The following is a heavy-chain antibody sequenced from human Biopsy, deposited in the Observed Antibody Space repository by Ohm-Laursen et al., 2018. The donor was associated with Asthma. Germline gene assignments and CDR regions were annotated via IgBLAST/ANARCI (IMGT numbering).Heavy chain of an antibody. CDR3: ARDGVVPDAMYYHYYYGLDV. D-gene: IGHD2-2*01. Sequence: SLRPSCAASGLTFSDYWMHWVRQAPGKGLEWVSRVKGDGRRTSYADSVKGRFTISRDNAKNTLYLQMNSLRVEDTAVYYCARDGVVPDAMYYHYYYGLDVWGQGTTVTVSS. CDR2: VKGDGRRT. V-gene: IGHV3-74*01. CDR1: GLTFSDYW. J-gene: IGHJ6*02.